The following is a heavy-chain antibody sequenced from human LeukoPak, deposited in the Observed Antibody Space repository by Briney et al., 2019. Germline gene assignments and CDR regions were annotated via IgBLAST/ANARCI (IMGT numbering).Heavy chain of an antibody. D-gene: IGHD3-10*01. CDR1: GYTFNGYY. CDR3: ARLYGSGSYYGGDFDY. CDR2: INPNSGGT. V-gene: IGHV1-2*06. Sequence: ASVKVSCKASGYTFNGYYMHWVPQAPGQGLEWMGRINPNSGGTNYAQKFQGRVTMTRDTSISTAYMELSRLRSDDTAVYYCARLYGSGSYYGGDFDYWGQGTLVTVSS. J-gene: IGHJ4*02.